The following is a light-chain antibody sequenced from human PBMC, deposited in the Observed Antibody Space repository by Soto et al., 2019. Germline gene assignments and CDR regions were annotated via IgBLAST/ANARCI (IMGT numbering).Light chain of an antibody. J-gene: IGKJ3*01. CDR3: QRYGLSPPFS. Sequence: EIVMTQSPATLSVSPGGRATLSCRASQSVSSNLAWYQHKPGQAPRLLIYVASTRATGIPARFSGSGSGTDFSLTIARLEPEDFAVYYCQRYGLSPPFSFGPGTKVEIK. CDR2: VAS. V-gene: IGKV3-15*01. CDR1: QSVSSN.